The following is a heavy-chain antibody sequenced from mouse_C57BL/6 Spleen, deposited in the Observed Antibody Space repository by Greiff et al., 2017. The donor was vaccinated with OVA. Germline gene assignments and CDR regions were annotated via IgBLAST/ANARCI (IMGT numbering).Heavy chain of an antibody. CDR3: ARSGYDYDVGDWYFDV. D-gene: IGHD2-4*01. J-gene: IGHJ1*03. Sequence: VQLQQPGAELVMPGASVKLSCKASGYTFTSYWMHWVKQRPGQGLEWIGEIDPSDSYTNYNQKFKGKSTLTVDKSSSTAYMQLSSLTSEDSAVYYCARSGYDYDVGDWYFDVWGTGTTVTVSS. V-gene: IGHV1-69*01. CDR1: GYTFTSYW. CDR2: IDPSDSYT.